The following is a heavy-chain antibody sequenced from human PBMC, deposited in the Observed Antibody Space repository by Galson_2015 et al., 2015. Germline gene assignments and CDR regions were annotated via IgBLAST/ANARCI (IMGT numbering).Heavy chain of an antibody. CDR1: GYTFASFD. CDR3: ARAQGYCGRDCDVWFAP. Sequence: SVKVSCKASGYTFASFDIHWVRQAAGQGLEWMGWMNPNRGNTAYAQKFQGRVTMTRDTSISTAYMELSTLSSDDTAIYYCARAQGYCGRDCDVWFAPGGQGPLVSVPS. CDR2: MNPNRGNT. J-gene: IGHJ5*02. D-gene: IGHD2-21*01. V-gene: IGHV1-8*01.